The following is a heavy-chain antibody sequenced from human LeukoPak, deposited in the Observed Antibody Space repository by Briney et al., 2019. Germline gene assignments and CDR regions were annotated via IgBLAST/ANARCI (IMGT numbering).Heavy chain of an antibody. Sequence: ASVKVSCKASGYTFTGYYMHWVRQAPGQGLDWMGWINPNSGGTNYAQKFQGRVTMTRDTSISTAYMELSRLRSDDTAVYYCARFDSNSDIVVVPAAVFDYWGQGTLVTVSS. J-gene: IGHJ4*02. D-gene: IGHD2-2*01. CDR3: ARFDSNSDIVVVPAAVFDY. CDR1: GYTFTGYY. CDR2: INPNSGGT. V-gene: IGHV1-2*02.